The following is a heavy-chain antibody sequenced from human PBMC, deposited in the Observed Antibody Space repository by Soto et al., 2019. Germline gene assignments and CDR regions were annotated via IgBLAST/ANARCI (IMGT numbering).Heavy chain of an antibody. D-gene: IGHD5-12*01. V-gene: IGHV3-23*01. CDR3: AGAVSSSSYSGYDLFWFDP. Sequence: EVQLLESGGGLVQPGGSLRLSCAASGFTFSSYAMSWVRQAPGKGLERVSAISGSGGSTYYADSVKGRFTISRDNSKNTLYLQMNSLRAEDTAVYYCAGAVSSSSYSGYDLFWFDPWGQGTLVTVSS. J-gene: IGHJ5*02. CDR2: ISGSGGST. CDR1: GFTFSSYA.